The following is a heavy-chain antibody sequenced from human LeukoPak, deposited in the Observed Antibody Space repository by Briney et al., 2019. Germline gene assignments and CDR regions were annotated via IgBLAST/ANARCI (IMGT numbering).Heavy chain of an antibody. CDR1: GSAFSSYT. J-gene: IGHJ4*02. V-gene: IGHV3-23*01. CDR3: AKKTSYCGGDCYPYYFDH. D-gene: IGHD2-21*02. CDR2: ITGSDGST. Sequence: PGGSLRLSCAASGSAFSSYTMGWVRQAPGKGLEWVSAITGSDGSTYYADSVKGRFTISRDSSKNTLYLQMNSLRAEDTAVYYCAKKTSYCGGDCYPYYFDHWGQGTLVTVSS.